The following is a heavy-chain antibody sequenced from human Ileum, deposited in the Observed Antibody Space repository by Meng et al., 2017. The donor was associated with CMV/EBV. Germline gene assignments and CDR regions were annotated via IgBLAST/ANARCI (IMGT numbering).Heavy chain of an antibody. J-gene: IGHJ5*02. Sequence: SISGYYWSWIRQPPGKGLEWIGEINHSGSTNYNPSLKSRVTISVDTSKNQFSLKLSSVTAADTAVYYCARVTRDYDFWSGYSLFDPWGQGTLVTVSS. CDR2: INHSGST. V-gene: IGHV4-34*01. D-gene: IGHD3-3*01. CDR1: SISGYY. CDR3: ARVTRDYDFWSGYSLFDP.